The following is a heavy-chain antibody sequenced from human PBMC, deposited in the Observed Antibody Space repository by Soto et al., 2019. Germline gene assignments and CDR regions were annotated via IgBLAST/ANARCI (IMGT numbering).Heavy chain of an antibody. CDR3: ARDGEVNWLRGLVRGNWSDP. J-gene: IGHJ5*02. D-gene: IGHD3-10*01. V-gene: IGHV4-59*01. Sequence: SETLSLTCTVSGGSISSYYWSWIRQPPGKGLEWIGYIYYSGSTNYNPSLKSRVTISGDTSKNQFSLKLSSVTAADTAVYYCARDGEVNWLRGLVRGNWSDPWGQGTLVTAS. CDR1: GGSISSYY. CDR2: IYYSGST.